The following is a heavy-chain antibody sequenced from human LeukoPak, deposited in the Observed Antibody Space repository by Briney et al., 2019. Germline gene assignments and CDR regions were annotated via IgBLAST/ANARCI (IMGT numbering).Heavy chain of an antibody. J-gene: IGHJ4*02. V-gene: IGHV3-23*01. Sequence: GGSLRLSCAASGFTFSNYAMTWVRLAPGKGLEWVSSLSDSGYTSYADSVKGRFTISRDNSKNTLYLQMNSLRAEDTAVYYCAKVRGDDFWSGYYPGDWGQGTLVTVSP. CDR1: GFTFSNYA. D-gene: IGHD3-3*01. CDR3: AKVRGDDFWSGYYPGD. CDR2: LSDSGYT.